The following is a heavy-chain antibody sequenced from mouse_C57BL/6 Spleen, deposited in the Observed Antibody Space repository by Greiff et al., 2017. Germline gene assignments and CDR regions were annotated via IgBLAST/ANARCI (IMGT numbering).Heavy chain of an antibody. D-gene: IGHD1-1*01. CDR1: GFTFSSYA. Sequence: EVKLMESGGGLVKPGGSLKLSCAASGFTFSSYAMSWVRQTPEKRLEWVATISDGGSYTYYPDNVKGRFTISRDNAKNNLYLQMSHLKSEDTAMYYCARAGTVVAPNFDYWGQGTTLTVSS. V-gene: IGHV5-4*03. J-gene: IGHJ2*01. CDR2: ISDGGSYT. CDR3: ARAGTVVAPNFDY.